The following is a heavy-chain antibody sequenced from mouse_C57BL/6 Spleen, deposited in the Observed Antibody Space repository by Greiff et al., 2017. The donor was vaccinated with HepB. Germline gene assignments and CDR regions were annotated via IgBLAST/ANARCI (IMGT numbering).Heavy chain of an antibody. Sequence: EVQLQQSVAELVRPGASVKLSCTASGFNIKNTYIHLVKQRPEQGLEWIGRIDPANGNTKYAPKFQGKATITADTSSNTAYLQLSSLTSEDTAIYYCARGWFAYWGQGTLVTVSA. V-gene: IGHV14-3*01. CDR2: IDPANGNT. J-gene: IGHJ3*01. CDR1: GFNIKNTY. CDR3: ARGWFAY.